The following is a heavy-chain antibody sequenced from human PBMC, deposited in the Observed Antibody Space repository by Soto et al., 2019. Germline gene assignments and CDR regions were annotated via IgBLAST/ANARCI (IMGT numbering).Heavy chain of an antibody. Sequence: PGESLKISCKGSGYSFTSYWISWVRQMPGKGLEWMGRIDPSDSYTNYSPSFQGHVTISADKSISTAYLQWSSLKASDTAMYYCATNFGSSSKDENHLDDYWGQGTLVTVSS. CDR2: IDPSDSYT. V-gene: IGHV5-10-1*01. D-gene: IGHD6-6*01. CDR3: ATNFGSSSKDENHLDDY. J-gene: IGHJ4*02. CDR1: GYSFTSYW.